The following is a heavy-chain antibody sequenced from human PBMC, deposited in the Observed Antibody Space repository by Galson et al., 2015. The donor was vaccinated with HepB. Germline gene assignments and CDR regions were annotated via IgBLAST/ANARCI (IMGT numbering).Heavy chain of an antibody. D-gene: IGHD4-17*01. CDR1: GYTFTETYW. V-gene: IGHV5-51*01. Sequence: QSGAEVKKPGESLQISCKASGYTFTETYWIAWVRQMPGKGLELMGVICPGDSDTRYSPSFQGHVTISADKSISTAYLQWGSLKASDTAMYYCARHMTTVTNNWFDPWGQGTLVTVSS. J-gene: IGHJ5*02. CDR2: ICPGDSDT. CDR3: ARHMTTVTNNWFDP.